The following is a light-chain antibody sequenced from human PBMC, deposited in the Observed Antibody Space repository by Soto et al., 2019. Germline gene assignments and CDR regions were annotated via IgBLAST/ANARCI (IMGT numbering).Light chain of an antibody. J-gene: IGKJ5*01. CDR2: DAS. CDR3: QQYGSSLPIT. CDR1: QSVSSSY. V-gene: IGKV3D-20*01. Sequence: EIVLTQSPGTLSLSPGERATLSCRASQSVSSSYLAWYQQKPGLAPRLLIYDASSRATGIPDRFSGSGSGTDFTLTISRLEPEDFAVYYCQQYGSSLPITFGQGTRLEIK.